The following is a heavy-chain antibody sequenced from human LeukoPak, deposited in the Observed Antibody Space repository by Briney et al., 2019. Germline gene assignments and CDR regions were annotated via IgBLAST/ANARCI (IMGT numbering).Heavy chain of an antibody. CDR1: GFTFSNAW. J-gene: IGHJ4*02. D-gene: IGHD6-6*01. CDR2: ISSSSSYI. CDR3: ASYSSSPPY. V-gene: IGHV3-21*01. Sequence: GGSLRLSCAPSGFTFSNAWMSWVRQAPGKGLEWVSSISSSSSYIYYADSVKGRFTISRDNAKNSLYLQMNSLRAEDTAVYYCASYSSSPPYWGQGTLVTVSP.